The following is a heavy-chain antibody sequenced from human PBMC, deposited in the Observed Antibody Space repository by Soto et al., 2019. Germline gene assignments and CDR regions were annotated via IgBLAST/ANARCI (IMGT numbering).Heavy chain of an antibody. Sequence: PGGSLSLSYAASGFTFRSFALSWVRQAPGKGLEWVSAISGSGDGTDYADSVKGRFTISRDNSKNTLYLQMNSLRAEDTAVYYCAGPGYSSQDYWGQGALVTVS. D-gene: IGHD5-18*01. J-gene: IGHJ4*02. V-gene: IGHV3-23*01. CDR3: AGPGYSSQDY. CDR2: ISGSGDGT. CDR1: GFTFRSFA.